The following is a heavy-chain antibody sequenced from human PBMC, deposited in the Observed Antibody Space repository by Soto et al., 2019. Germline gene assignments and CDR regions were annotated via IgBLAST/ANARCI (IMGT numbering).Heavy chain of an antibody. V-gene: IGHV1-69*13. J-gene: IGHJ3*02. CDR1: GGTFSSYA. Sequence: SVKVSCKASGGTFSSYAISWVRPAPGRGLEWMVGIIPIFGTANYAQKFQGRVTITADEYTSTAYMELSSLRSEDAAVYYCARRDSIAYCGGDCYCDAFDIWG. D-gene: IGHD2-21*02. CDR2: IIPIFGTA. CDR3: ARRDSIAYCGGDCYCDAFDI.